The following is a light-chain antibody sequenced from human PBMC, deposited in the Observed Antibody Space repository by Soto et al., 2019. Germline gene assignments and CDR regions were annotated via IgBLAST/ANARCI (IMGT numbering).Light chain of an antibody. CDR1: QSVSSN. CDR3: RQYNNWLSIT. Sequence: EIVMTQSPVTLSVSPGERATLSCRASQSVSSNLAWYQQRPGQTPRLLIYGTSNRATGTPARFSGSGSGTEFTLTISSLQSEDFAVYYCRQYNNWLSITFGQGTRLEIK. CDR2: GTS. J-gene: IGKJ5*01. V-gene: IGKV3D-15*01.